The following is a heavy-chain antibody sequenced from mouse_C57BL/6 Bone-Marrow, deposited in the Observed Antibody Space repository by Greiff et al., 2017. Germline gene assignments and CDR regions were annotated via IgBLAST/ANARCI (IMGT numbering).Heavy chain of an antibody. D-gene: IGHD2-13*01. Sequence: VQLKESGPGLVKPSQSLSLTCSVTGYSITSGYYWNWIRQFPGNKLEWMGYISYDGSNNYNPSLKNRISITRDTSKNQFFLKLNSVTTEDTATYYCARSCDSGYWYFDVWGTGTTVTVSS. V-gene: IGHV3-6*01. CDR1: GYSITSGYY. CDR2: ISYDGSN. J-gene: IGHJ1*03. CDR3: ARSCDSGYWYFDV.